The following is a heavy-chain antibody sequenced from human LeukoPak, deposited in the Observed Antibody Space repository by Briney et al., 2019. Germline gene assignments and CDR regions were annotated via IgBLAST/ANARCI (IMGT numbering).Heavy chain of an antibody. D-gene: IGHD3-10*01. J-gene: IGHJ3*02. CDR2: IFYSGST. CDR1: GFTFSSYG. Sequence: GSLRLSCAASGFTFSSYGMSWVRQPPGKGLEWIGNIFYSGSTYYGPSLKSRLTISLDTSRNQFSLKPNSVTAADTAVYYCAKSNGYGLIDIWGQGTMVTVSS. V-gene: IGHV4-59*12. CDR3: AKSNGYGLIDI.